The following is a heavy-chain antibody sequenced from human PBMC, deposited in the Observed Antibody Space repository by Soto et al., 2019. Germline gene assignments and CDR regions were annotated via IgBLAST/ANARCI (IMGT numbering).Heavy chain of an antibody. Sequence: PSWSVSLTCAVAGAAIIGAGCYWSCIRQHPGKGPEGIGDIYYSGSTHNNPSLKSRVSISVDTSESQFSLKVTSVTAPDTAVYFCARIQTLFGIINVFDYWGQGTLVTVSS. D-gene: IGHD3-16*01. CDR2: IYYSGST. CDR3: ARIQTLFGIINVFDY. V-gene: IGHV4-31*11. CDR1: GAAIIGAGCY. J-gene: IGHJ4*02.